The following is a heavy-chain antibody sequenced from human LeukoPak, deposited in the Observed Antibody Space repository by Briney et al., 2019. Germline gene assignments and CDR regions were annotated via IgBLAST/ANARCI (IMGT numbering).Heavy chain of an antibody. CDR1: GFTFSSYG. CDR3: AKNFGEYQLLDPMIKY. Sequence: GGSLRLSCAASGFTFSSYGMHWVRQAPGKGLEWAAFIRYDGSNKYYADSVKGRFTISRDNSKNTLYLQMDSLRAEDTAVYYCAKNFGEYQLLDPMIKYWGQGTLVTVSS. V-gene: IGHV3-30*02. CDR2: IRYDGSNK. J-gene: IGHJ4*02. D-gene: IGHD2-2*01.